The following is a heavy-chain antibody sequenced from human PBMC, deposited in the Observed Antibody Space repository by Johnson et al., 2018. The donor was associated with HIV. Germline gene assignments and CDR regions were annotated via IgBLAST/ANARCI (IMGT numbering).Heavy chain of an antibody. CDR1: GFVFETYW. D-gene: IGHD6-13*01. CDR2: IRQDGSAK. V-gene: IGHV3-7*01. CDR3: ARVKQQVVRVGSDALDI. Sequence: VQLVESGGGLVQPGGSLRLSCAASGFVFETYWMNWVRQAPGKGLEWVANIRQDGSAKQYVDSVRGRFTISRDNTKKSVDLQMNSLRAEDTAVYYCARVKQQVVRVGSDALDIWGQVTMVTVSS. J-gene: IGHJ3*02.